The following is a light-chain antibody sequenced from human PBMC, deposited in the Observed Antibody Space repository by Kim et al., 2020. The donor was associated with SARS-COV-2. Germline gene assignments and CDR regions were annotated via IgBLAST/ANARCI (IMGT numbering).Light chain of an antibody. J-gene: IGLJ6*01. CDR3: QVWDSSSDHV. CDR2: YDS. V-gene: IGLV3-21*04. Sequence: VAPGKTARITCGGNNIGSKSVHWYQQKPGQAPVLVIYYDSDRPSGIPERFSGSNSGNTATLTISRVEAGDEADYYCQVWDSSSDHVFGSGTKVTVL. CDR1: NIGSKS.